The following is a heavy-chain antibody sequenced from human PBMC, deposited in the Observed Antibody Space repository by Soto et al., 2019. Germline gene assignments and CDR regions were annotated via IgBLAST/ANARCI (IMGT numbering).Heavy chain of an antibody. J-gene: IGHJ4*02. CDR3: ARVAGYDSSGELDY. CDR1: GGSIRSSTYY. D-gene: IGHD3-22*01. Sequence: SETLSLTCTVSGGSIRSSTYYWGWIRQPPGKGLEWIGYIYYSGSTNYTPSLKSRVTISVDTSKNQFSLKLSSVTAADTAVYYCARVAGYDSSGELDYWGQGTLVTVSS. V-gene: IGHV4-61*05. CDR2: IYYSGST.